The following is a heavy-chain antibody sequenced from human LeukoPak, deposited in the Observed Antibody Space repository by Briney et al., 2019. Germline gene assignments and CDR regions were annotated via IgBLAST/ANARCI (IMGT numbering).Heavy chain of an antibody. CDR2: ISYDGSNE. V-gene: IGHV3-30*18. CDR3: AKDRNGGLFDY. CDR1: GFTFSSYG. D-gene: IGHD4-23*01. Sequence: GRSLRLSCAASGFTFSSYGMHWVRQAPGKGLEWVAVISYDGSNEYYADSVKGRFTISRDNSKNTLYLQMNSLRAEDTAVYYCAKDRNGGLFDYWGQGTLVTVSS. J-gene: IGHJ4*02.